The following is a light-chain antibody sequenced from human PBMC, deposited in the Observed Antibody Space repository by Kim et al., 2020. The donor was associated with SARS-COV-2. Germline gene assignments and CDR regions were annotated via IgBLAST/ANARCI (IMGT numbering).Light chain of an antibody. J-gene: IGLJ2*01. V-gene: IGLV10-54*04. CDR1: SNNVGLQG. CDR2: RNN. Sequence: QTAKLICTGTSNNVGLQGTSWLQQHQGHPPKLLSYRNNNRPSGISERFSASRSGDTASLTITGLQPEDEADYYCSAWDRSLNAVVFGGGTQLTVL. CDR3: SAWDRSLNAVV.